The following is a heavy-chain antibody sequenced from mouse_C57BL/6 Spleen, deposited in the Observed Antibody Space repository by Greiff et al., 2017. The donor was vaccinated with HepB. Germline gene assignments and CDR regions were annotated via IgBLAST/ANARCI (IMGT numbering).Heavy chain of an antibody. Sequence: VKLQESGPELVKPGASVKISCKASGYTFTDYYINWVKQRPGQGLEWIGWIFPGSGSTYYNEKFKGKATLTVDKSSSTAYMLLSSLTSEDSAVYFCARGGYYPSWYFDVWGTGTTVTVSS. J-gene: IGHJ1*03. CDR3: ARGGYYPSWYFDV. V-gene: IGHV1-75*01. CDR1: GYTFTDYY. CDR2: IFPGSGST. D-gene: IGHD2-3*01.